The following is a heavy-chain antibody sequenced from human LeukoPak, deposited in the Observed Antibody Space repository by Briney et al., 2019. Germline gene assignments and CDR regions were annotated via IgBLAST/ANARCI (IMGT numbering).Heavy chain of an antibody. V-gene: IGHV3-53*01. Sequence: GSTYYAASVKGRFTISRDNSKNTLYLQMNSLRAEDTAVYYCARDTFYSSGWHSGGGFDYWGQGTLVTVSS. CDR2: GST. CDR3: ARDTFYSSGWHSGGGFDY. J-gene: IGHJ4*02. D-gene: IGHD6-19*01.